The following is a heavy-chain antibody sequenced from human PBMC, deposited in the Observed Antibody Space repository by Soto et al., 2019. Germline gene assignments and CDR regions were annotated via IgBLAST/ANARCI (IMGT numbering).Heavy chain of an antibody. J-gene: IGHJ3*02. CDR1: GFTFSSYA. CDR2: ISYDGSNT. D-gene: IGHD6-19*01. Sequence: GGSLRLSCAASGFTFSSYAMHWVRQAPGKGLEWVAVISYDGSNTYYADSVKGRFTVSRDNSRNTLYVQMDSLRVEDTALYYCAKDISSGWYFDIWGQGTMVTVSS. CDR3: AKDISSGWYFDI. V-gene: IGHV3-30-3*01.